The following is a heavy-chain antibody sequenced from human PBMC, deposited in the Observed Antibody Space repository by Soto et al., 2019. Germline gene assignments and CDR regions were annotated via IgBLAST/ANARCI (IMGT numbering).Heavy chain of an antibody. Sequence: QVQLVQSGAEVKKPGAAVKVSCKASGYTFTSYDINWVRQATGQGLEWMGWMNPNSGNTGYAQKFRGRVTMTRNTSISTADMELSSLRSEDTAVYYCARERTVTTSMDVLGQGTTVTVSS. CDR1: GYTFTSYD. V-gene: IGHV1-8*01. CDR2: MNPNSGNT. D-gene: IGHD1-1*01. CDR3: ARERTVTTSMDV. J-gene: IGHJ6*02.